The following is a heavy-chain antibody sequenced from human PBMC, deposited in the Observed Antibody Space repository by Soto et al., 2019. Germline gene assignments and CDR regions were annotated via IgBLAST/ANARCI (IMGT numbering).Heavy chain of an antibody. CDR2: ITGTGSST. Sequence: EVQLLESGGGLVQPGGSLRLSCESSGFTFSHFAMTWVRQAPGKGLQWVSAITGTGSSTYNAYSVKGRFTSSRDNSKNTLYRQMNDLRAEDTAVYYCAKSVGANPYWCLDLWGRGTLVIVSS. CDR1: GFTFSHFA. CDR3: AKSVGANPYWCLDL. V-gene: IGHV3-23*01. D-gene: IGHD2-15*01. J-gene: IGHJ2*01.